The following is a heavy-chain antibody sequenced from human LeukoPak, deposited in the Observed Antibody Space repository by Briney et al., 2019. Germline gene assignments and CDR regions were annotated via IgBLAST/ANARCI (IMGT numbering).Heavy chain of an antibody. CDR3: ARRPRGVMIQSWFDP. J-gene: IGHJ5*02. CDR1: GGSISSYY. V-gene: IGHV4-59*12. CDR2: IYYSGST. D-gene: IGHD3-10*01. Sequence: SETLSLTCTVSGGSISSYYWSWIRQPPGKGLEWIGYIYYSGSTNYNPSLKSRVTISVDTSKNQFSLNLNSVTAADTAVYYCARRPRGVMIQSWFDPWGQGTLATVSS.